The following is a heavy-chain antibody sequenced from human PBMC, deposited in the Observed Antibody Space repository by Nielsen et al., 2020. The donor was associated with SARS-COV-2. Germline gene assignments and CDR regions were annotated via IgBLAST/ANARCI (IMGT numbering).Heavy chain of an antibody. J-gene: IGHJ3*01. CDR2: VSASGGST. CDR3: AKDGVVRGDALDL. Sequence: GGSLRLSCAASGFTFNIYAMAWVRRAPGRGLQWVTGVSASGGSTYYTDSVTGRFSISRDNSKNTLFLQMHSLRVEDTALYYCAKDGVVRGDALDLWGQGTMVTVSS. D-gene: IGHD3-10*01. CDR1: GFTFNIYA. V-gene: IGHV3-23*01.